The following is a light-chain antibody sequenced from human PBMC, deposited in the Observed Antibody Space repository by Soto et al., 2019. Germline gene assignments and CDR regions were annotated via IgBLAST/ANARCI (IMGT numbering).Light chain of an antibody. Sequence: QSVLTQPRSVSGSPGQSLTISCTGISSDVGGYKYVSWYQQHPGKAPNLMIYDVTKRPSGVPDRFSGSKSGDTASLTISGLQADDEAVYYCSSYTGNYLWAFGSGTKLTVL. V-gene: IGLV2-11*01. CDR1: SSDVGGYKY. J-gene: IGLJ1*01. CDR3: SSYTGNYLWA. CDR2: DVT.